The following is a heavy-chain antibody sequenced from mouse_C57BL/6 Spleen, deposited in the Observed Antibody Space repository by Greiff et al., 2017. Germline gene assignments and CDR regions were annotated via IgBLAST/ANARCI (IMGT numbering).Heavy chain of an antibody. CDR3: ARRGLLYAMDY. D-gene: IGHD2-10*01. V-gene: IGHV1-22*01. J-gene: IGHJ4*01. CDR1: GYTFTDYN. CDR2: INPNNGGT. Sequence: EVKVVESGPELVKPGASVKMSCKASGYTFTDYNMHWVKQSHGKSLEWIGYINPNNGGTSYNQKFKGKATLTVNKSSSTAYMELRSLTSEDSAVYYCARRGLLYAMDYWGQGTSVTVSS.